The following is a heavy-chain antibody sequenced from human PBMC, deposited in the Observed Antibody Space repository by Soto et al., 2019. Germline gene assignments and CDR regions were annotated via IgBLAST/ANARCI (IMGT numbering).Heavy chain of an antibody. J-gene: IGHJ6*02. D-gene: IGHD5-18*01. CDR2: IKQDGSEK. V-gene: IGHV3-7*01. CDR3: ARGSGYSAFYYYGMDV. Sequence: PGGSLSLSCAAPGFTFSNYWMSWVRQAPGKGLEWVANIKQDGSEKYYVDSVKGRFTISRDNAKNSLYLQMNSLRAEDTAVYYCARGSGYSAFYYYGMDVWGQGTTVTVSS. CDR1: GFTFSNYW.